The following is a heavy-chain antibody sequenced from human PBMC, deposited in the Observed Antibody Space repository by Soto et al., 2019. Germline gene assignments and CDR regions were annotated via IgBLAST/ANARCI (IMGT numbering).Heavy chain of an antibody. J-gene: IGHJ4*02. D-gene: IGHD1-1*01. CDR1: GGSISSYY. CDR3: ARRYGYSFDY. CDR2: IYYSGST. Sequence: QVQLQESGPGLVKPSETLSLTCTVSGGSISSYYWSWIRQPPGKGLEWIGYIYYSGSTNYNPSLRXRVTISVDTSRLQFSLKLSSVTAADTAVYYCARRYGYSFDYWGQGTLVTVSS. V-gene: IGHV4-59*08.